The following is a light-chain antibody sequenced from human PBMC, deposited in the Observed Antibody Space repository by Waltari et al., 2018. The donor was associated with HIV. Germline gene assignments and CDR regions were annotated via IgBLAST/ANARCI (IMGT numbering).Light chain of an antibody. CDR3: SSYAGSKNRVV. V-gene: IGLV2-23*02. CDR2: QVS. J-gene: IGLJ2*01. CDR1: SSDVGIYNL. Sequence: QSAPTQPASVSGSPGQSITISCTGTSSDVGIYNLVSWYQQYPGKAPKLMIYQVSERPSGVSPRFSGSKSGNTASLTISGLQAEDEADYYCSSYAGSKNRVVFGGGTFLTVL.